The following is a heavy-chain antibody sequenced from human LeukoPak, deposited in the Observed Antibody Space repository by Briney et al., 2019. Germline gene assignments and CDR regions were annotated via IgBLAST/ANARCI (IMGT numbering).Heavy chain of an antibody. CDR3: ARDLCSGWMEGYFDY. J-gene: IGHJ4*02. CDR2: IWYDGSNK. Sequence: GGSLRLSCAAAGFTFSSYGTHWVRQAPGKGLEWVAVIWYDGSNKYYADSVKGRFTISRDNSQNTLYLQMNSLRAEDTAVYYCARDLCSGWMEGYFDYWGQGTLVTVSS. D-gene: IGHD6-19*01. V-gene: IGHV3-33*01. CDR1: GFTFSSYG.